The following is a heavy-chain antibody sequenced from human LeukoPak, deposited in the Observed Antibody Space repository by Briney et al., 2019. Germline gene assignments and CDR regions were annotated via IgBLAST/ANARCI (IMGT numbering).Heavy chain of an antibody. CDR3: ARSRSGLLAYFDL. CDR2: IYYSGST. V-gene: IGHV4-39*01. J-gene: IGHJ2*01. CDR1: GFTFSSYG. Sequence: GSLRLSCAASGFTFSSYGMHWVRQPPGKGLEWIGSIYYSGSTYYNPSLKSRVTISVDTSKNQFSLKLSSVTAADTAVYYCARSRSGLLAYFDLWGRGTLVTVSS. D-gene: IGHD1-26*01.